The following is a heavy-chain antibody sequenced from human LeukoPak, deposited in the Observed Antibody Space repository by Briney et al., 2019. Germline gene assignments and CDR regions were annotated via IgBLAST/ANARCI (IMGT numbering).Heavy chain of an antibody. CDR2: INHSGST. Sequence: PSQTLSLTCAVYGGSFSGYYWSWIRQPPGKGLEWIGEINHSGSTNYNPSLKSRVTISVDTSKNQFSLKLSSVTAADTAVYYCARRRSPWYMDVWGKGTTVTVSS. J-gene: IGHJ6*03. V-gene: IGHV4-34*01. CDR1: GGSFSGYY. CDR3: ARRRSPWYMDV.